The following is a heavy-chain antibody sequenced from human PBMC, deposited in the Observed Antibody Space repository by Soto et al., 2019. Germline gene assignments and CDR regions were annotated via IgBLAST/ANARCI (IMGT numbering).Heavy chain of an antibody. CDR1: GYTFTSYG. J-gene: IGHJ6*02. V-gene: IGHV1-18*01. CDR3: AREPRVAVAGKSGYYYGMDV. Sequence: ASVKVSCKASGYTFTSYGISWVRQAPGQGLEWMGWISAYNGNTNYAQKLQGRVTMTTDTSTSTAYMELRSLRSDDTAVYYCAREPRVAVAGKSGYYYGMDVWGQGTTVTVSS. CDR2: ISAYNGNT. D-gene: IGHD6-19*01.